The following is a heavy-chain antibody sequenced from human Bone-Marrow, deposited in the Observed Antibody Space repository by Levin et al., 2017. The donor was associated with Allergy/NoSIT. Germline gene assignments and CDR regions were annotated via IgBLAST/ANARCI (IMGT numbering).Heavy chain of an antibody. V-gene: IGHV4-4*02. D-gene: IGHD6-6*01. CDR3: AKGDTYSSSTLFDY. CDR1: GGSISSGNW. J-gene: IGHJ4*02. CDR2: IFQTGST. Sequence: PSETLSLTCAVSGGSISSGNWWSWVRQTPGKGLEWIGEIFQTGSTNYNPSLTSRVTISLDKSKNQFSLKMSSVTAADTAVYYCAKGDTYSSSTLFDYWGQGILVTVSS.